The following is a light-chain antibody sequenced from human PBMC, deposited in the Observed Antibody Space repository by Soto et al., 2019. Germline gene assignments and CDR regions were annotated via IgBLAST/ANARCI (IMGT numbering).Light chain of an antibody. V-gene: IGKV1-9*01. CDR1: QDISRY. CDR2: AAS. J-gene: IGKJ3*01. Sequence: DIQLTQSPSFLSVSVGDRVTITCRASQDISRYLAWYQQKAGKAPKLLIYAASTLQKGVPSRFSGSGSGTEFTLTISSLQPDDFATYYCQQLNTYPLFTFGPGTEVDI. CDR3: QQLNTYPLFT.